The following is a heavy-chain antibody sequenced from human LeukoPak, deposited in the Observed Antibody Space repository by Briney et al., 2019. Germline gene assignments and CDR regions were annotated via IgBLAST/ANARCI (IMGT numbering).Heavy chain of an antibody. CDR2: IYHSGST. J-gene: IGHJ4*02. CDR1: GGSISSSNW. CDR3: ARTLGYCSGGSCLDS. Sequence: SETLSLTCAVSGGSISSSNWWSWVRQPPGKGLEWIGEIYHSGSTNYNPSLKSRVTISVDKSKNQFSPKLSSVTAADTAVYYCARTLGYCSGGSCLDSWGQGTLVTVSS. D-gene: IGHD2-15*01. V-gene: IGHV4-4*02.